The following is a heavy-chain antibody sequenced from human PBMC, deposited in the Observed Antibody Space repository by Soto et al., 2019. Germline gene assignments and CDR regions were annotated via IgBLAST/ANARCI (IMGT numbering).Heavy chain of an antibody. CDR3: ARGYCSGGSCSMPIDY. V-gene: IGHV4-59*01. Sequence: SETLSLTCTVSGGSISSYYWSWIRQPPGKGLEWIGYIYYSGSTNYNPSLKSRVTISVDTSKNQFSLKLSSVTAADTAVYYCARGYCSGGSCSMPIDYWGQGTLVTVSS. D-gene: IGHD2-15*01. CDR2: IYYSGST. CDR1: GGSISSYY. J-gene: IGHJ4*02.